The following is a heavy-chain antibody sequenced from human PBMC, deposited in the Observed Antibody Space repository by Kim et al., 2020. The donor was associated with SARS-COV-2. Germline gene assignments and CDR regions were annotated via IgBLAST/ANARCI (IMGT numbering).Heavy chain of an antibody. V-gene: IGHV3-7*03. CDR2: IKQDGSEK. CDR1: GFTFSSYW. J-gene: IGHJ4*02. Sequence: GGSLRLSCAASGFTFSSYWMSWVRQAPGKGLEWVANIKQDGSEKYYVDSLKGRFTISRDNAQNSLYLQMNSLRAEDTALYYCARGGSQQLNYWGQGTLVTVSS. D-gene: IGHD6-13*01. CDR3: ARGGSQQLNY.